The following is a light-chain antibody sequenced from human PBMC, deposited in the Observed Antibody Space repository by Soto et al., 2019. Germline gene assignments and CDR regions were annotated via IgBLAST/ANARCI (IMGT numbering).Light chain of an antibody. J-gene: IGKJ1*01. V-gene: IGKV1-39*01. CDR1: LTVSSY. Sequence: DIQMTQSPSSLSASVGDRVTITCRASLTVSSYLNWYQQKPGKAPNLLIYAASSLQHGVPSRFSGSGSGTDFTLTIGSLQPEDSATYYCQQTYSSLPWTFGQGTKVEIK. CDR3: QQTYSSLPWT. CDR2: AAS.